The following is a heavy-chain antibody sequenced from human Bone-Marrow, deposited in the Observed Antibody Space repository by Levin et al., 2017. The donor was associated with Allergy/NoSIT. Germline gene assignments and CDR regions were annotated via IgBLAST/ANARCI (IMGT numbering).Heavy chain of an antibody. Sequence: SLKISCAASGFKFDDYALHWVRQAPGKGLEWVSTISWNSGNLAYADSVKGRFTISRDNAKNSLYLQMNRLRDDDTALYYCAKDQSRGWTRGNYYYSGLDVWGQGTTVTVSS. D-gene: IGHD6-19*01. V-gene: IGHV3-9*01. CDR3: AKDQSRGWTRGNYYYSGLDV. CDR2: ISWNSGNL. CDR1: GFKFDDYA. J-gene: IGHJ6*02.